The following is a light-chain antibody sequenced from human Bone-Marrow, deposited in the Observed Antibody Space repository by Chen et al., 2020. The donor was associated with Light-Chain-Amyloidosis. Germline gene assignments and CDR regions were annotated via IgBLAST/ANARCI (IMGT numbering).Light chain of an antibody. CDR3: QQYGTSPLT. V-gene: IGKV3-20*01. CDR2: GSP. J-gene: IGKJ4*01. CDR1: QTISSNY. Sequence: EIVLTQSPGTLSLSPGEGANLSCRASQTISSNYLTWYQQKFGQATRLLIYGSPSRATGIPDRFTGSGSGTDFTLTINRLEPEDFAMYCCQQYGTSPLTFGAGTKVEIK.